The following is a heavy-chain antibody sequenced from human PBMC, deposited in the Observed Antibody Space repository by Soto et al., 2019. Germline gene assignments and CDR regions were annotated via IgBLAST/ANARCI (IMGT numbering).Heavy chain of an antibody. CDR1: GFTFSSYA. CDR3: ARDPESYYYDSSGSSYFDY. J-gene: IGHJ4*02. V-gene: IGHV3-30-3*01. CDR2: ISYDGSNK. D-gene: IGHD3-22*01. Sequence: PGGFLRLSCAASGFTFSSYAMHWVRQAPGKGLEWVAVISYDGSNKYYADSVKGRFTISRDNSKNTLYLQMNSLRAEDTAVYYCARDPESYYYDSSGSSYFDYWGQGTLVTVSS.